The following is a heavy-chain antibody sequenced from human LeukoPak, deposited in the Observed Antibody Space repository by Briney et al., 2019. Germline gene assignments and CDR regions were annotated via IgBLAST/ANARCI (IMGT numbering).Heavy chain of an antibody. CDR1: GGSFSGYY. V-gene: IGHV4-34*01. D-gene: IGHD5-18*01. Sequence: SETLSLTCAVYGGSFSGYYWSWIRHFPGAGLEWIGEINHGETTNKNPSLKSRVAISVDTSKNQFSLNLNSVTAADTAVYYCARALGYSYGFGVFFDSWGQGTVVTVSS. J-gene: IGHJ4*02. CDR3: ARALGYSYGFGVFFDS. CDR2: INHGETT.